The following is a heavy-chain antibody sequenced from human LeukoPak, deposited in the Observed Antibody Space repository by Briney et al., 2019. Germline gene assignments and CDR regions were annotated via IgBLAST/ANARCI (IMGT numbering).Heavy chain of an antibody. CDR1: GYTFTGYY. Sequence: ASVKVSCKASGYTFTGYYMHWVRQAPGQGLEWMGWINPNSGGTNYAQKFQGRVTMTRDTSISTAYMELSRLRSDDTAVYYCARVRVYDILTGRIRDGAFDIWGQGTMVTVSS. CDR2: INPNSGGT. V-gene: IGHV1-2*02. CDR3: ARVRVYDILTGRIRDGAFDI. D-gene: IGHD3-9*01. J-gene: IGHJ3*02.